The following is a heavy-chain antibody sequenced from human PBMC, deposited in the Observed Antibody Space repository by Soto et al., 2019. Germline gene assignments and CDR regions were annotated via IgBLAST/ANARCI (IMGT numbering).Heavy chain of an antibody. CDR3: ARAHFGVVTPGAFDP. CDR1: GGSISSYY. J-gene: IGHJ5*02. V-gene: IGHV4-59*01. D-gene: IGHD3-3*01. CDR2: IYYSGST. Sequence: PSETLSLTXTVSGGSISSYYWSWIRQPPGKGLEWIGYIYYSGSTNYNPSLKSRVTISVDTSKNQFSLKLSSVTAADTAVYHCARAHFGVVTPGAFDPWGQGTLVTVSS.